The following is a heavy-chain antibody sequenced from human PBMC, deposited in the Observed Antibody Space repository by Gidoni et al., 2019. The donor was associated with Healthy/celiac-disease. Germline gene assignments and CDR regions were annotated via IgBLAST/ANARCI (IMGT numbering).Heavy chain of an antibody. CDR2: MNPNSGNT. Sequence: QVQLVQSGAEVKKPGASVKVSCTASGHTFTSYDINWVRQATGQGLEWMGWMNPNSGNTGYAQKFQGRVTMTRNTSISTAYMELSSLRSEDTAVYYCARGEAYGDSTGGGGDVWGQGTTVTVSS. CDR1: GHTFTSYD. V-gene: IGHV1-8*01. J-gene: IGHJ6*02. CDR3: ARGEAYGDSTGGGGDV. D-gene: IGHD4-17*01.